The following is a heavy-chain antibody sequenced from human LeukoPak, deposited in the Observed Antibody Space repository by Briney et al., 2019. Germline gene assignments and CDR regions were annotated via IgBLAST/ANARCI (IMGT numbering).Heavy chain of an antibody. CDR3: ARDFRGSGDAFDI. V-gene: IGHV4-39*02. Sequence: PSETLSLTCTVSGGSISSSSYYWGWIRQPPGKGLEWIGSIYYSGSTYYNPSLKSRVTISVDTSKNQFSLKLSSVTAADTAVYYCARDFRGSGDAFDIWGQGTMVTVSS. J-gene: IGHJ3*02. CDR1: GGSISSSSYY. D-gene: IGHD1-26*01. CDR2: IYYSGST.